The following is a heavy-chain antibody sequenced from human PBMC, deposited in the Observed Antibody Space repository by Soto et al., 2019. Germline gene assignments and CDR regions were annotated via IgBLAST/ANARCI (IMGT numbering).Heavy chain of an antibody. Sequence: EVQLVESGGGLVQPGGSLKLSCAASGFTFSGSAIHWVRQASGKGLEWVGRIRSRSNGYATAYAASVKGRFTISRDDSKNMAYLHMNSLKGEDTAMYYCTGLYDSAIDYWGQGTLVTVSS. D-gene: IGHD3-10*01. CDR2: IRSRSNGYAT. V-gene: IGHV3-73*01. CDR3: TGLYDSAIDY. CDR1: GFTFSGSA. J-gene: IGHJ4*02.